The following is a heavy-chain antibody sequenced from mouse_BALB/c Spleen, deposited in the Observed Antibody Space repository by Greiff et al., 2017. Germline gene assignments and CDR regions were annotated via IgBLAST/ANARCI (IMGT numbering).Heavy chain of an antibody. Sequence: EVKLQESGPGLVKPSQSLSLTCSVTGYSITSGYYWNWIRQFPGNKLEWMGYISYDGSNNYNPSLKNRISITRDTSKNQFFLKLNSVTTEDTATYYCAREITTATFAYWGQGTLVTVSA. CDR1: GYSITSGYY. V-gene: IGHV3-6*02. CDR3: AREITTATFAY. J-gene: IGHJ3*01. CDR2: ISYDGSN. D-gene: IGHD1-2*01.